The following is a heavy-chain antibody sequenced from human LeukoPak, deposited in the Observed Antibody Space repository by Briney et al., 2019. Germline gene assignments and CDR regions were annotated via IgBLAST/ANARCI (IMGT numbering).Heavy chain of an antibody. D-gene: IGHD5-18*01. CDR2: IIPIFGTA. Sequence: SVKVSCKASGGTFSSYAISWVRQAPGQGPEWMGGIIPIFGTANYAQKFQGRVTITADESTSTAYMELSSLRSEDTAVYYCARDRFEDTAMVTRAFDIWGQGTTVTVSS. J-gene: IGHJ3*02. CDR3: ARDRFEDTAMVTRAFDI. CDR1: GGTFSSYA. V-gene: IGHV1-69*13.